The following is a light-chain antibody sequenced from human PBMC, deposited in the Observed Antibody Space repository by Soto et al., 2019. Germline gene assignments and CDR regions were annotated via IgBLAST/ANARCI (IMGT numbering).Light chain of an antibody. J-gene: IGKJ2*01. CDR3: MQALQTPRT. CDR1: QTLLHSNAYNY. Sequence: DIVMTQSPLSLPVTPGEPASISCRSSQTLLHSNAYNYLDWYLQKPGQSPQLLIYLGSNRASGVPDRFSGSGSGTDFTLKISRVEAEDVGVYYCMQALQTPRTFGQWTKLEIK. CDR2: LGS. V-gene: IGKV2-28*01.